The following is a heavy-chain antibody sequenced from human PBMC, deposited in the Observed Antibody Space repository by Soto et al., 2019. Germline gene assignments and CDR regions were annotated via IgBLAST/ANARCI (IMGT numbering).Heavy chain of an antibody. J-gene: IGHJ3*02. Sequence: GGSLRLSCAASGFTFSSYSMNWVRQAPGKGLEWVSSISSSSSYIYYADSVKGRFTISRDNAKNSLYLQMNSLRAEDTAVYYCARNLITGTYDAFDIWGQGTMVTVSS. CDR1: GFTFSSYS. CDR3: ARNLITGTYDAFDI. CDR2: ISSSSSYI. V-gene: IGHV3-21*01. D-gene: IGHD1-7*01.